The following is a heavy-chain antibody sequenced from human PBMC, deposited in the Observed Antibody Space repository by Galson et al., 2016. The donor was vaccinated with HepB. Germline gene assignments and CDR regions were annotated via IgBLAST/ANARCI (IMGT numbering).Heavy chain of an antibody. Sequence: SLRLSCAASGFTFSSYSMNWVRQAPGKGLEWVSGITNNGDATYYADSVKGRFTLSRDNSKNTLFLQMNSLRAEDTATYYCAKLGVSGSGSAAYWGQGTLVTVSS. CDR3: AKLGVSGSGSAAY. D-gene: IGHD6-19*01. J-gene: IGHJ4*02. CDR2: ITNNGDAT. CDR1: GFTFSSYS. V-gene: IGHV3-23*01.